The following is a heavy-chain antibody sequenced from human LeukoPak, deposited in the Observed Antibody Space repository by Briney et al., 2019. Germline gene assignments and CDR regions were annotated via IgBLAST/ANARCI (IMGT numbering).Heavy chain of an antibody. D-gene: IGHD3-22*01. V-gene: IGHV1-2*02. CDR1: GYTFTGYY. CDR2: INPNSGGT. Sequence: ASVKVSCKASGYTFTGYYMHWVRQAPGQGLEWMGWINPNSGGTNYAQKFQGRVTMTRDTSISTAYMEPSRLRSDDTAVYYCARGEGNYYDSSGYYPPSDYWGQGTLVTVSS. CDR3: ARGEGNYYDSSGYYPPSDY. J-gene: IGHJ4*02.